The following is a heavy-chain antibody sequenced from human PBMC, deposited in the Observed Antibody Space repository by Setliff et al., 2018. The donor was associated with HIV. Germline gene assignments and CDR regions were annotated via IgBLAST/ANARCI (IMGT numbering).Heavy chain of an antibody. J-gene: IGHJ4*02. CDR1: GYTFTDYY. CDR3: VTSEPYNSSPFH. V-gene: IGHV1-69-2*01. Sequence: ASVKVSCKVSGYTFTDYYMHWVQQAPGKGLEWMGLVDPEDGETIYAEKFQGRVTMTEDTATETACMELSSLRSEDTAVYYCVTSEPYNSSPFHWGQGTLVTVSS. CDR2: VDPEDGET. D-gene: IGHD6-13*01.